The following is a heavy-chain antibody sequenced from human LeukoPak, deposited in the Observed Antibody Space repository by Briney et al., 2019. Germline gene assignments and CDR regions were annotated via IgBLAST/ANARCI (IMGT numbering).Heavy chain of an antibody. CDR2: IDWDDDK. J-gene: IGHJ2*01. CDR1: GFSLSTSGMC. CDR3: AHRGFGGYDSSGYLSWYFDL. V-gene: IGHV2-70*12. Sequence: SGPTLVNPTQTLTLTCTFSGFSLSTSGMCVSWIRQPPGKALEWLARIDWDDDKYYSTSLKTRLTISKDTSKNQVVLTMTNMDPVDTPTYYCAHRGFGGYDSSGYLSWYFDLWGRGTLVTVSS. D-gene: IGHD3-22*01.